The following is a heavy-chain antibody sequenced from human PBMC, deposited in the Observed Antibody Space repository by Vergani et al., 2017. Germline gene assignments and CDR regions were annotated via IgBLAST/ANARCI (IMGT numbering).Heavy chain of an antibody. D-gene: IGHD4-17*01. CDR2: IIPVLGKT. V-gene: IGHV1-69*08. Sequence: VQLVQSGAEVKKPGSSVKVSCKASGATFRSNTISWVRQVPGQGLEWMGRIIPVLGKTKYAQDFQGRLTITADTSTSTAYMELTSLRSQDTAVYYCARDPRGXGDDPEDYYCGMDVWGQGTTVTVSS. CDR1: GATFRSNT. J-gene: IGHJ6*02. CDR3: ARDPRGXGDDPEDYYCGMDV.